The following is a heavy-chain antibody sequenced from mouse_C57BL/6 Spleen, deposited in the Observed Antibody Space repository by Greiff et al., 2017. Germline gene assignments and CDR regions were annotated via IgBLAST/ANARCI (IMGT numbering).Heavy chain of an antibody. Sequence: EVQVVESGAELVRPGASVKLSCTASGFNIKDYYMHWVKQRPEQGLEWIGRIDPEDGDTEYAPNFQGKATMTADTSSNTAYLPLSSLTSEDTAVYYCTSYYYGSSSCDYWGQGTTLTVSS. CDR1: GFNIKDYY. V-gene: IGHV14-1*01. J-gene: IGHJ2*01. D-gene: IGHD1-1*01. CDR2: IDPEDGDT. CDR3: TSYYYGSSSCDY.